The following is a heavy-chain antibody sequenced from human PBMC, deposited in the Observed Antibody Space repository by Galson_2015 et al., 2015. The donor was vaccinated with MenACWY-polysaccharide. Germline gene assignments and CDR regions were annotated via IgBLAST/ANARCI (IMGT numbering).Heavy chain of an antibody. J-gene: IGHJ4*02. CDR3: TKDKAFHCSGRCYSVSPDY. CDR2: ISDSGGST. CDR1: GFTFSTYA. Sequence: SLRLSCAASGFTFSTYAMSWVRQAPGKGLEWVSAISDSGGSTYYADSVKGRFTISRDNSKNTLYLQMNSLRAEDTAVYYCTKDKAFHCSGRCYSVSPDYWGQGTLVTVSS. D-gene: IGHD2-15*01. V-gene: IGHV3-23*01.